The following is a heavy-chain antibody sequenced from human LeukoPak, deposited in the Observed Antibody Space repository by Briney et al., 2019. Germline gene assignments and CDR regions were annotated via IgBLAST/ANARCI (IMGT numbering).Heavy chain of an antibody. J-gene: IGHJ4*02. CDR1: GFTFSSYA. CDR2: ISGSGGST. V-gene: IGHV3-23*01. Sequence: GGSLRLSCAASGFTFSSYAMSWVRQAPGKGLGWVSAISGSGGSTYYADSVKGRFTISRDNSKNTLYLQMNSLRAEDTAVYYCAKVPYSSGWYFDYWGQGTLVTVSS. CDR3: AKVPYSSGWYFDY. D-gene: IGHD6-19*01.